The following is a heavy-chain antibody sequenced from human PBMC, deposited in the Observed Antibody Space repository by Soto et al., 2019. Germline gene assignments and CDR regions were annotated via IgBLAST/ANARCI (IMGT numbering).Heavy chain of an antibody. D-gene: IGHD5-18*01. Sequence: QVQLVQSGAEVKKPGASVKVSCKASGYTFTSYGISWVRQAPGQGLEWMGWISAYNGNTNYAQKLKGRVTMSTDKSTSADYMELRSLRSDDTAVYYCARDPVIGSYGPGRLGGDYWGQGTLVTVSS. J-gene: IGHJ4*02. CDR1: GYTFTSYG. V-gene: IGHV1-18*01. CDR2: ISAYNGNT. CDR3: ARDPVIGSYGPGRLGGDY.